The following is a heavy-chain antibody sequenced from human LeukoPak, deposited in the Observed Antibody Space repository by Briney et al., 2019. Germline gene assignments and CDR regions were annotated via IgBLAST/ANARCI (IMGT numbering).Heavy chain of an antibody. CDR2: GFYSGST. CDR1: GDSISNNSYC. J-gene: IGHJ5*02. Sequence: SETLSLTCTVSGDSISNNSYCWGWIRQPPGKGLEWIGSGFYSGSTSYNPSLKSRVAVSVDTSRNQFSLQLSSVTAADTAVYYCARLAYYYDSSGYRNWFDPWGQGTLVTVSS. CDR3: ARLAYYYDSSGYRNWFDP. D-gene: IGHD3-22*01. V-gene: IGHV4-39*01.